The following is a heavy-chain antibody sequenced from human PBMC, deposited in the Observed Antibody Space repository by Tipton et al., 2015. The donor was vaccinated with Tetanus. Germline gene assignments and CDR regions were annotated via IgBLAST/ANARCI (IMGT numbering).Heavy chain of an antibody. CDR2: IYTSGST. D-gene: IGHD6-6*01. CDR3: ARDRYTSSSYDEDF. V-gene: IGHV4-4*07. CDR1: GASIGGYY. J-gene: IGHJ4*02. Sequence: TLSLTCTVSGASIGGYYWAWIRQPAGKGLEWIGRIYTSGSTNYNPSLKSRVTMSVGTSKNQFSLKLTSVTAADTAVYYCARDRYTSSSYDEDFWGQGTLVTVSS.